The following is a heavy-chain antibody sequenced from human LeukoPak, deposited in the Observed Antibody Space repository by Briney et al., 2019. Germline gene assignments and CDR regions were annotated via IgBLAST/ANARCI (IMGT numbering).Heavy chain of an antibody. V-gene: IGHV3-23*01. J-gene: IGHJ4*02. D-gene: IGHD5-12*01. CDR1: GFTFSGYA. CDR3: AKYMSCYAPNFDY. CDR2: ISDSGGIS. Sequence: GGSLRLSCAASGFTFSGYAMTWVRQAPGKGLEWVAVISDSGGISHDAESVKGRFTISRDNSKNTLYLQMNSLRAEDTAVYYCAKYMSCYAPNFDYWGQGTLVTVSS.